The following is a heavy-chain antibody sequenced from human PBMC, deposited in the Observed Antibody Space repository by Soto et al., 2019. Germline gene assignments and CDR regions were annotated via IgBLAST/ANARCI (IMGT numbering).Heavy chain of an antibody. Sequence: SETLSLTCTVSGDSISSNNNYWSWIRQPPGEGLEWIGFISYSGTTSYSPSLKSRVAISLDTSKNKFSLRLSSVTAADTAVYYGARHSSGYFFDYWGQGTLVTVSS. D-gene: IGHD3-22*01. J-gene: IGHJ4*02. V-gene: IGHV4-30-4*01. CDR1: GDSISSNNNY. CDR3: ARHSSGYFFDY. CDR2: ISYSGTT.